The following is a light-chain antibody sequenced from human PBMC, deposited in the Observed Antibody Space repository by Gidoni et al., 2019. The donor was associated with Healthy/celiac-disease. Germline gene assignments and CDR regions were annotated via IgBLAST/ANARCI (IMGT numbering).Light chain of an antibody. Sequence: DIQMTKSPSSLSASVGDRVTITCRASQSISSYVNWYQQKPGQAPKLLLYAASSLQSGVPSRFSGSGSGTDLTITISSMQPEDFATYYCQQSYSTPWTCGQGTKVEIK. CDR2: AAS. CDR1: QSISSY. CDR3: QQSYSTPWT. J-gene: IGKJ1*01. V-gene: IGKV1-39*01.